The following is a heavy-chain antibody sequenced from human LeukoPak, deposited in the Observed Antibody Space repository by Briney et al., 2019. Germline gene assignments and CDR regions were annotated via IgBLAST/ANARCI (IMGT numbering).Heavy chain of an antibody. CDR3: ARGVSGSYSADGPLSPD. CDR1: GGTFSSYA. CDR2: IIPILGIA. J-gene: IGHJ4*02. Sequence: ASVKVSCKASGGTFSSYAISWVRQAPGQGLEWMGRIIPILGIANYAQKFQGRVTITADKSTSTAYMELSSLRSEDTAVYYCARGVSGSYSADGPLSPDWGQGTLVTVSS. D-gene: IGHD1-26*01. V-gene: IGHV1-69*04.